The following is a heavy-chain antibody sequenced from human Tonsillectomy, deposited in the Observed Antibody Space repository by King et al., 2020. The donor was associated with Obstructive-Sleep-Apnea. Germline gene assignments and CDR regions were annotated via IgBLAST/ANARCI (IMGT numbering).Heavy chain of an antibody. CDR1: GFTFDDYA. CDR2: ISWNGGTI. J-gene: IGHJ6*02. Sequence: VQLVESGGGLVQPGRSLRLSCAVSGFTFDDYAMHWVRQAPGKGLEWVSGISWNGGTIGYVDSVKGRFTISRDNAKNSLYLQMNSLRAEDTALYYCVKGDYGSGQSGGDVWGQGTTVTVSS. CDR3: VKGDYGSGQSGGDV. V-gene: IGHV3-9*01. D-gene: IGHD3-10*01.